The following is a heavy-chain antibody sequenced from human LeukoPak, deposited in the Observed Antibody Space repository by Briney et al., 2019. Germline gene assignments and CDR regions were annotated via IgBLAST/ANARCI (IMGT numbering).Heavy chain of an antibody. D-gene: IGHD4-17*01. V-gene: IGHV3-74*01. CDR2: INGDGSST. Sequence: GGSLRLSCAASGFTFTGYWMHWVRQVPGKGLVWVARINGDGSSTRHADSMKGRFTISRDNAKNSLYLQMNSLRAEDTAVYYCAREPVPHYYYGMDVWGQGTTVTVSS. CDR1: GFTFTGYW. CDR3: AREPVPHYYYGMDV. J-gene: IGHJ6*02.